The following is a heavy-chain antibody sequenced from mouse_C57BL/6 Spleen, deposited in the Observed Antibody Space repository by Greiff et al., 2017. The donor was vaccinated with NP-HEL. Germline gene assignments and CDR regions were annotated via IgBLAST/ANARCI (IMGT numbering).Heavy chain of an antibody. Sequence: VHLVESGPGLVAPSQSLSITCTVSGFSLTSYGVDWVRQSPGKGLEWLGVIWGVGSTNYNSALKSRLSISKDNSKSQVFLKMNSLQTDDTAMYYCASRYDYEDWFAYWGQGTLVTVSA. CDR3: ASRYDYEDWFAY. CDR1: GFSLTSYG. D-gene: IGHD2-4*01. J-gene: IGHJ3*01. CDR2: IWGVGST. V-gene: IGHV2-6*01.